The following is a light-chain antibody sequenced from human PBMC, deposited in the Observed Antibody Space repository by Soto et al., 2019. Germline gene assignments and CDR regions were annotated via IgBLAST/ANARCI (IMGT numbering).Light chain of an antibody. CDR2: KAS. CDR1: QTISSW. J-gene: IGKJ1*01. CDR3: QHDNSYSAA. Sequence: IQFTQAPSSLRASVGDRVTITCRASQTISSWLAWYQQKPGKAPKLLIYKASTLKSGVPSRFSGSGSGTEFTLTISSLQPDDFATYYCQHDNSYSAAFGQGTEVDIK. V-gene: IGKV1-5*03.